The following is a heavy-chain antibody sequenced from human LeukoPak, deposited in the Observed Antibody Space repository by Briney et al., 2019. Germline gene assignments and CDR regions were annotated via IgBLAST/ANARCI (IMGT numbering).Heavy chain of an antibody. V-gene: IGHV1-18*01. D-gene: IGHD3-10*01. Sequence: ASVKVSCKASGYTFSSYGISWVRQAPGPGLEWMGWISAYNGNTNYAQKLHGRVTMTTDTSTSTVYMELRSLRSDDTAVYYCATDERGFGELLRYWGQGTLVTVSS. CDR3: ATDERGFGELLRY. J-gene: IGHJ4*02. CDR1: GYTFSSYG. CDR2: ISAYNGNT.